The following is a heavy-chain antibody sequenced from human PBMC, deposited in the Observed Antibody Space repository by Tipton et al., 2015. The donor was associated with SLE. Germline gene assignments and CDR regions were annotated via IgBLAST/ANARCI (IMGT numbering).Heavy chain of an antibody. D-gene: IGHD7-27*01. CDR2: IYHTENT. J-gene: IGHJ2*01. CDR1: GGSISSSNW. V-gene: IGHV4-4*02. Sequence: GLVKPSGTLSLICVVSGGSISSSNWWTWVRQPPGKGLEWIGEIYHTENTNYNPSLKSRVSISVDSSKNQFSLNMNSLTAADTAVYFCARHGDQLGIYWYFDLWGRGTLVTVSS. CDR3: ARHGDQLGIYWYFDL.